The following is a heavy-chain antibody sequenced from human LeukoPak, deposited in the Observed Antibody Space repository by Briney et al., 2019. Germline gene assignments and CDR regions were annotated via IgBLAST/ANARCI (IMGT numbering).Heavy chain of an antibody. Sequence: ASVKVSCKASGYTFTSCGISWVRQAPGQGLEWMGWISAYNGKTNHAQNFQGRVTMTTDTSTSTAYMELRSLRSDDTAVYYCARDGKQQLGFDYWGQGTLVTVSS. CDR1: GYTFTSCG. CDR2: ISAYNGKT. J-gene: IGHJ4*02. D-gene: IGHD6-13*01. V-gene: IGHV1-18*01. CDR3: ARDGKQQLGFDY.